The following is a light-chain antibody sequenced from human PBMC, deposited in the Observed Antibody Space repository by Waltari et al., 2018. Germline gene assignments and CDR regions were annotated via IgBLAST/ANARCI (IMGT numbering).Light chain of an antibody. Sequence: QSALTQPASVSGSPGQSITISCTGTSGDVCGYNFVSWYQQYPGEAHKLVIYDVHMRPSGAPDRFSGSKSGNAASLVISGLQAEDEADYYCSSYTATGLYVFGTGTKVTVL. CDR3: SSYTATGLYV. CDR2: DVH. V-gene: IGLV2-14*03. J-gene: IGLJ1*01. CDR1: SGDVCGYNF.